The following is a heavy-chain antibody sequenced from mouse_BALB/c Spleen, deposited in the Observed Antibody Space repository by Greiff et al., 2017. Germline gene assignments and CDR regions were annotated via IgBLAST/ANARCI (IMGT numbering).Heavy chain of an antibody. CDR1: GFSLTGYG. CDR2: IWGDGST. Sequence: VQLQQSGPGLVAPSQSLSITCTVSGFSLTGYGVNWVRQPPGKGLEWLGMIWGDGSTDYNSALKSRLSISKDNSKSQVFLKMNSLQTDDTARYYCATYYGSTWFAYWGQGTLVTVSA. D-gene: IGHD1-1*01. CDR3: ATYYGSTWFAY. J-gene: IGHJ3*01. V-gene: IGHV2-6-7*01.